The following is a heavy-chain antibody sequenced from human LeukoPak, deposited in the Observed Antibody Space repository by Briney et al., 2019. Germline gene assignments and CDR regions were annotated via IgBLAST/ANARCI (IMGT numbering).Heavy chain of an antibody. CDR1: GFTFGDYA. Sequence: GGSLRLSCAASGFTFGDYAMHWVRQAPGKGLEWVSGISCNSGSKGYADSVKGRFTISRDNAKNSLYLQMNRLRAEDMALYYCEKEAGGGSGSYYRLYYFDYWGQGTLVTVSS. J-gene: IGHJ4*02. V-gene: IGHV3-9*03. D-gene: IGHD3-10*01. CDR2: ISCNSGSK. CDR3: EKEAGGGSGSYYRLYYFDY.